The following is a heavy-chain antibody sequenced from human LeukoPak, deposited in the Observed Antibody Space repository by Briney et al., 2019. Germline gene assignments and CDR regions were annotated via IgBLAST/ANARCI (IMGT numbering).Heavy chain of an antibody. CDR2: INTNTGNP. CDR3: ARDQPTIAAAGIVY. J-gene: IGHJ4*02. D-gene: IGHD6-13*01. CDR1: GYTFTSYA. V-gene: IGHV7-4-1*02. Sequence: ASVKVSCKASGYTFTSYAMNWVRQAPGQGLDWMGWINTNTGNPTYAQGFTGRFVFSLDTSVSTAYLQISSLKAEDTAVYYCARDQPTIAAAGIVYWGQGTLVTVSS.